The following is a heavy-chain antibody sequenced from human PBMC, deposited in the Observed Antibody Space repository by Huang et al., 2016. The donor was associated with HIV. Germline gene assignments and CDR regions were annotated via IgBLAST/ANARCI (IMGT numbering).Heavy chain of an antibody. CDR3: SRGPSTPATEL. J-gene: IGHJ3*01. CDR2: IYSKGNT. D-gene: IGHD1-1*01. V-gene: IGHV4-39*02. Sequence: QVQLQESGQGLVKPSDTLSLTCIVSGDSVDISCSYWGWVRQPPGKGLEWMGSIYSKGNTYYNNYLKRRITISVDTSKNHFSRNLKTVTAADTAVYYCSRGPSTPATELWGQGTMVTVSS. CDR1: GDSVDISCSY.